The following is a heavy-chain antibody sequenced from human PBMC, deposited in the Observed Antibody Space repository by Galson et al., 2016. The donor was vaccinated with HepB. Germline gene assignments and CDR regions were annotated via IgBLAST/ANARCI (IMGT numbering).Heavy chain of an antibody. J-gene: IGHJ4*02. Sequence: SVKVSCKASGGTFSNYSISWVRQAPGEGLEWMGGIIPLFGTTSYAQKFQARVTITADEFTSTAYMELNSLRSDDTAVYYCARRLRDLVHKNGPFDFWGQGTLVTVSS. CDR2: IIPLFGTT. CDR3: ARRLRDLVHKNGPFDF. D-gene: IGHD1-26*01. CDR1: GGTFSNYS. V-gene: IGHV1-69*13.